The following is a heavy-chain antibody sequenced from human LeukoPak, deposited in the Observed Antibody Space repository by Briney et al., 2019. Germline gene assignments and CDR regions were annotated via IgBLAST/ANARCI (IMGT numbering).Heavy chain of an antibody. CDR1: GVTFSSYG. V-gene: IGHV3-30*18. Sequence: PSESLTLTCTASGVTFSSYGMYWIRLARPQGMDWVAVVSYYGSNKSYADSVKGRFTICRDNSKNTLYLQMNSLRAEDTAVYYCAKDWDYSDYEAQNYYYGMDVWGQGTTVTVSS. J-gene: IGHJ6*02. D-gene: IGHD4-11*01. CDR2: VSYYGSNK. CDR3: AKDWDYSDYEAQNYYYGMDV.